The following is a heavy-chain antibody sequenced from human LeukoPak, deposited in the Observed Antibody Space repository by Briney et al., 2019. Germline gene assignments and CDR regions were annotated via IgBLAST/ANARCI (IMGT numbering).Heavy chain of an antibody. D-gene: IGHD3-10*01. J-gene: IGHJ5*02. Sequence: GASVKVSCKASGYTFTSYDINWVRQAPGQGLEWMGWINPNSGGTNYAQKFQGRVKISADESTSTVNMELSSLRSEDTALYYCARDLTMVRGARYRPYNWFDPWGQGTLVTVSS. CDR3: ARDLTMVRGARYRPYNWFDP. CDR2: INPNSGGT. V-gene: IGHV1-8*01. CDR1: GYTFTSYD.